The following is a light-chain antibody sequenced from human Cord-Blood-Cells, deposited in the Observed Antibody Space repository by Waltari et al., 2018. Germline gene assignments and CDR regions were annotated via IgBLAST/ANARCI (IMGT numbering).Light chain of an antibody. Sequence: DIVMTQSPDSLAVSLGERATINCKSSPSVLYSSNNKNYLAWYQQKPGQPPKLRIYRASTRESGVPDRFSGSGSGTDFTLTISSLQAEDVAVYYCQQYYSTPFTFGPGTKVDIK. CDR2: RAS. J-gene: IGKJ3*01. CDR1: PSVLYSSNNKNY. V-gene: IGKV4-1*01. CDR3: QQYYSTPFT.